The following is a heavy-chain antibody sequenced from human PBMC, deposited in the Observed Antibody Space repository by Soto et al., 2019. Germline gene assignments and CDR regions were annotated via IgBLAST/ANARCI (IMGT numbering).Heavy chain of an antibody. J-gene: IGHJ4*02. V-gene: IGHV3-66*01. D-gene: IGHD3-10*01. CDR1: GFIVNDNY. CDR2: IYSDDNT. Sequence: EVQLVESGGGLVQPGGSLRLSCAASGFIVNDNYMNWVRQAPGKGLEWVSIIYSDDNTYYADSVKGRFTVSRDSSKNTVYLQMNSLRAEDTAVYYCARYGSGSLFLWGQVTLVTVSS. CDR3: ARYGSGSLFL.